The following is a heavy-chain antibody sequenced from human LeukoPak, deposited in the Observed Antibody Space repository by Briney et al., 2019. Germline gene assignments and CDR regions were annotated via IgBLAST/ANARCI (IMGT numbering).Heavy chain of an antibody. CDR1: GGSISSSSYY. CDR3: ARGGYYGSGNDFRFDP. Sequence: SETLSLTCTVSGGSISSSSYYWSWIRQPPGKGLEWLGYIYYSGSTNYKPSLKSRVTISVDTSKNQFSLKLSSVTAADTAVYYCARGGYYGSGNDFRFDPWGQGTLVTVSS. CDR2: IYYSGST. D-gene: IGHD3-10*01. V-gene: IGHV4-61*01. J-gene: IGHJ5*02.